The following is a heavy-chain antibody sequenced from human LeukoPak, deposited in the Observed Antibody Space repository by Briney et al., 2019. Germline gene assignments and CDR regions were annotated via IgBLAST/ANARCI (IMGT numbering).Heavy chain of an antibody. CDR3: ARFAIGYCSGGSCSTAGHLDY. CDR1: GYTFTGYY. V-gene: IGHV1-2*02. D-gene: IGHD2-15*01. J-gene: IGHJ4*02. Sequence: ASVKVSCKASGYTFTGYYMHWVRQAPGQGLEWMGWINPNSGGTNYAQKFQGRVTMTRDTSISTAYMELSSLRSEDTAVYYCARFAIGYCSGGSCSTAGHLDYWGQGTLVTVSS. CDR2: INPNSGGT.